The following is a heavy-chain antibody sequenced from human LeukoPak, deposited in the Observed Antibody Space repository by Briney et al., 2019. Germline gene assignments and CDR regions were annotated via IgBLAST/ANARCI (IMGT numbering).Heavy chain of an antibody. V-gene: IGHV4-59*08. CDR2: IHNSGTT. Sequence: SETLSLTCSISGGSTSSDYWSWIRQPPGKGLEWMAYIHNSGTTKYNPSLKSRVTISVDTSKNQFSLKLSSVTAADTASYYCARHLLTAGSTDWGQGTLVTVSS. CDR3: ARHLLTAGSTD. D-gene: IGHD3-9*01. J-gene: IGHJ4*02. CDR1: GGSTSSDY.